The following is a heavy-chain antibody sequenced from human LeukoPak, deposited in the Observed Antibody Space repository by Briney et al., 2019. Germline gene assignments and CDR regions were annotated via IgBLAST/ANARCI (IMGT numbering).Heavy chain of an antibody. CDR3: AKDPYYYDSSGHDY. D-gene: IGHD3-22*01. CDR1: GFTFSDPY. V-gene: IGHV3-23*01. CDR2: ISGSGGST. Sequence: PGGSLRLSCEASGFTFSDPYMSWVRQAPGKGLEWVSAISGSGGSTYYADSVKGRFTISRDNSKNTLYLQMNSLRAEDTAVYYCAKDPYYYDSSGHDYWGQGTLVTVSS. J-gene: IGHJ4*02.